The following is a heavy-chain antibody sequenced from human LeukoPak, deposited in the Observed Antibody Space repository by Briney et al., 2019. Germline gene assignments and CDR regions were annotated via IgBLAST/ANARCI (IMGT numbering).Heavy chain of an antibody. CDR1: GFTFSSYA. J-gene: IGHJ4*02. CDR2: ISYDGSNK. Sequence: GGSLRLSCAASGFTFSSYAMHWVRQAPGKGLEWVAVISYDGSNKYYADSVKGRFTISRDSSKNTLYLQMNSLRAEDTAVYYCARDNDFWSGYNFDYWGQGTLVTVSS. D-gene: IGHD3-3*01. V-gene: IGHV3-30-3*01. CDR3: ARDNDFWSGYNFDY.